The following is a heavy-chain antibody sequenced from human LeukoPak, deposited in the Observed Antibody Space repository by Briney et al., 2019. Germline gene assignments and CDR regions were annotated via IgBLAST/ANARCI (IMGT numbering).Heavy chain of an antibody. Sequence: SETLSLTCTVSGGSISSGSYYWSWIRQPAGKGLEWIGRIYTSGSTNYNPSLKSRVTISVDTSKNQFSLKLSSVTAADTAVYYCARDPEMATISFDYWGQGTLVTVSS. CDR1: GGSISSGSYY. J-gene: IGHJ4*02. V-gene: IGHV4-61*02. D-gene: IGHD5-24*01. CDR2: IYTSGST. CDR3: ARDPEMATISFDY.